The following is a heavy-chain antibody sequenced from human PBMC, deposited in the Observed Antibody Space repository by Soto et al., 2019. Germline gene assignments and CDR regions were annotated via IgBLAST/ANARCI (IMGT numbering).Heavy chain of an antibody. CDR1: GFSVSTNY. J-gene: IGHJ4*02. CDR3: ARGSGSLYYFDF. Sequence: GGSLRLSCAASGFSVSTNYMTWVRQAPGKGLEWVSVIYSGGSTYYADSVKGRFTIFRDNSKNTLHLQMNSLRAEDTAVYYCARGSGSLYYFDFWGRGTLVTVSS. CDR2: IYSGGST. V-gene: IGHV3-53*01. D-gene: IGHD1-26*01.